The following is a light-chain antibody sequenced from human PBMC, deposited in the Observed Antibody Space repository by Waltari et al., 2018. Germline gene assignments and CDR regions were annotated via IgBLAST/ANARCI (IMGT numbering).Light chain of an antibody. CDR2: WAS. CDR3: QQYYTTPWT. J-gene: IGKJ1*01. CDR1: HIVLDTSNNKNY. Sequence: EIVMTKSPDYLAVSLGESAALNCTSSHIVLDTSNNKNYVGWYQQKPGQPLKLVIYWASTRESGVPDRFSASGSGTDFTLTISSLQAEDVAVYYCQQYYTTPWTFGQGTKVEVK. V-gene: IGKV4-1*01.